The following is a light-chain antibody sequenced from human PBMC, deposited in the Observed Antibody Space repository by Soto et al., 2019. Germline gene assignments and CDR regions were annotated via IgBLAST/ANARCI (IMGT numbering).Light chain of an antibody. J-gene: IGKJ1*01. CDR1: QTIASNY. CDR3: QQYVSLPWT. V-gene: IGKV3-20*01. Sequence: ENVLTQSPDTLSLSPGERATLSCRASQTIASNYFAWYQQKPGQAPRLLMYDATNRATGIPDRFSGSGSGTAFTLTISRLEPEDFAVYYCQQYVSLPWTFGQGTKVEIK. CDR2: DAT.